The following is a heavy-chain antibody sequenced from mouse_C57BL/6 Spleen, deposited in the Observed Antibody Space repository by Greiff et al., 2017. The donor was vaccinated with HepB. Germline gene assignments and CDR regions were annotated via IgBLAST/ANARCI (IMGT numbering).Heavy chain of an antibody. D-gene: IGHD1-1*01. J-gene: IGHJ4*01. CDR3: ARQGFTTVVATRYYAMDY. CDR1: GYTFTSYW. CDR2: IDPSDSYT. Sequence: QVQLQQSGAELVMPGASVKLSCKASGYTFTSYWMHWVKQRPGQGLEWIGEIDPSDSYTNYNQKFKGKSTLTVDKSSSTAYMQLSSLTSEDSAVYYCARQGFTTVVATRYYAMDYWGQGTSVTVSS. V-gene: IGHV1-69*01.